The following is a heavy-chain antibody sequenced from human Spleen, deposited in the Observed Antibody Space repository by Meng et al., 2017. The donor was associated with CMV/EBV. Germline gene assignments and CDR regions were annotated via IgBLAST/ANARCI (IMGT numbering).Heavy chain of an antibody. CDR1: GFTFSSYA. CDR3: ARGGVDFWSGYHDY. V-gene: IGHV3-30-3*01. Sequence: GGSLRLSCAASGFTFSSYAMSWVRQAPGKGLEWVAVISYDGSNKYYADSVKGRFTISRDNSKNTLYLQMNSLRAEDTAVYYCARGGVDFWSGYHDYWGQGTLVTVSS. CDR2: ISYDGSNK. D-gene: IGHD3-3*01. J-gene: IGHJ4*02.